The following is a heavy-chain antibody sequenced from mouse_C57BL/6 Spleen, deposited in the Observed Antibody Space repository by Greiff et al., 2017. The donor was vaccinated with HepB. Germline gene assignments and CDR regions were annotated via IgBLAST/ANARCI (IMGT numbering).Heavy chain of an antibody. CDR2: INPSTGGT. V-gene: IGHV1-42*01. CDR1: GYSFTGYY. Sequence: VHVKQSGPELVKPGASVKISCKASGYSFTGYYMNWVKQSPEKSLEWIGEINPSTGGTTYNQKFKAKATLTVDKSSSTAYMQLKSLTSEDSAVYYCARYDYFDYWGQGTTLTVSS. CDR3: ARYDYFDY. J-gene: IGHJ2*01. D-gene: IGHD2-12*01.